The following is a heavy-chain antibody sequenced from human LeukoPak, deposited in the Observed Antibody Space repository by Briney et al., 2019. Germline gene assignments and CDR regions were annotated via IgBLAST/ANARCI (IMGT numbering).Heavy chain of an antibody. CDR2: IYYSGST. CDR1: GGSISSGGYY. CDR3: ARVPRSYYYYYYMDV. J-gene: IGHJ6*03. Sequence: SQTLSLTCTVSGGSISSGGYYWSWIRQHPGKGLEWIGYIYYSGSTYYNPSLKSRVTISVDTSKNQFSLKLSSVTAADTAVYYCARVPRSYYYYYYMDVWGKGTTVTVSS. V-gene: IGHV4-31*03.